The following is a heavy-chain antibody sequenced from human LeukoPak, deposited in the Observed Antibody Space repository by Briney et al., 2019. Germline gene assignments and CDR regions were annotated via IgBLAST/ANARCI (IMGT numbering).Heavy chain of an antibody. J-gene: IGHJ5*01. Sequence: GGSLRLSCAASGFTFGNYAMSWVRQAPGKGLEWVSSLSDNGGSPYYADSVKGRFTISRDNSKNTLYLHMNNLRVEDTAVYYCAKDPETYSSRWFDSWGQGTLVTVSS. CDR2: LSDNGGSP. CDR3: AKDPETYSSRWFDS. V-gene: IGHV3-23*01. CDR1: GFTFGNYA. D-gene: IGHD2-21*01.